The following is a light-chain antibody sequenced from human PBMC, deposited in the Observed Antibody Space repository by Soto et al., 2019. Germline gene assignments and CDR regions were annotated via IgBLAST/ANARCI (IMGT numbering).Light chain of an antibody. V-gene: IGKV3-20*01. CDR1: QSVSSSY. Sequence: EIVLTQSPGTLSLSPGESATLSCRASQSVSSSYLAWYQQKPGQPPRLLIYGASSRATGIPDRFSGSGSGTDFALTISRLEPEDCAVYYCQQYGSSLYTFGPRTKLEIK. J-gene: IGKJ2*01. CDR2: GAS. CDR3: QQYGSSLYT.